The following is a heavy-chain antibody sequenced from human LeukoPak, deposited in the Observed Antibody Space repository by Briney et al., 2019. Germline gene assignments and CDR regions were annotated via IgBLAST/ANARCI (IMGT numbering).Heavy chain of an antibody. CDR2: ISGSGGST. CDR3: AKGRVPAASPPPDDY. V-gene: IGHV3-23*01. CDR1: GFTFSSYA. D-gene: IGHD2-2*01. J-gene: IGHJ4*02. Sequence: PGGSLGLSCAASGFTFSSYAMSWVRQAPGKGLEWVSAISGSGGSTYYADSVKGRFTISRDNSKNTLYLQMNSLRAEDTAVYYCAKGRVPAASPPPDDYWGQGTLVTVSS.